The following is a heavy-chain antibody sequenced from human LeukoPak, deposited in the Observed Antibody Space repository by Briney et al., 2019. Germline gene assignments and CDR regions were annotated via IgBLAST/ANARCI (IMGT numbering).Heavy chain of an antibody. CDR2: INHSGST. D-gene: IGHD5-18*01. V-gene: IGHV4-34*01. J-gene: IGHJ2*01. CDR1: GGSFSGYY. Sequence: SGTLSLTCAVYGGSFSGYYWSWIRQPPGKGLEWIGEINHSGSTNYNPSLKSRVTISVDTSKNQFSLKLSSVTAADTAVYYCARDRGIQLRKPGDRVYFDLWGRGTLVTVSS. CDR3: ARDRGIQLRKPGDRVYFDL.